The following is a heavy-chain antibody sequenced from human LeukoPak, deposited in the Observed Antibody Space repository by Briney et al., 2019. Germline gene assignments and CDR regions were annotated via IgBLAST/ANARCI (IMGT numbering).Heavy chain of an antibody. CDR2: IYYSGTT. D-gene: IGHD6-13*01. V-gene: IGHV4-39*01. CDR3: ARSCRAATGTGAMFDI. CDR1: GGSISSGSYY. J-gene: IGHJ3*02. Sequence: PSETLSLTXTVSGGSISSGSYYWGWIRQPPGKGLEWIGSIYYSGTTYYNPSLKSRVTMSVDTSKNQFSLKLSSVTAADTAVYYCARSCRAATGTGAMFDIWGQGTMVTVSS.